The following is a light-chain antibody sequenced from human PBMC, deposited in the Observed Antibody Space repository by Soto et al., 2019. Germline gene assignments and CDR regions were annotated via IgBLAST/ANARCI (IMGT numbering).Light chain of an antibody. CDR3: LQDYIYPLT. V-gene: IGKV1-6*01. J-gene: IGKJ4*01. Sequence: ALQMTQSPSSLSASVGDRVTITCRASQGIRSDLGWYQQKPGKAPNLLIYGATSLRSGVPSRFSRSGSGTDFTLTISSLQPEDFATYYCLQDYIYPLTFGGGTKVEMK. CDR1: QGIRSD. CDR2: GAT.